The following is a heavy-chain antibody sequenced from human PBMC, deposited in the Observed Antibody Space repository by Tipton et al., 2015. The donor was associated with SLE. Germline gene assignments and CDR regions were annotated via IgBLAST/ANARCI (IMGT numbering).Heavy chain of an antibody. CDR3: ARDRDDSSGYSPGWFDP. J-gene: IGHJ5*02. D-gene: IGHD3-22*01. V-gene: IGHV4-30-4*08. CDR1: GGSVSSGSYY. Sequence: LRLSCTVSGGSVSSGSYYWSWIRQPPGKGLEWIGYIYYSGSTYYNPSLKSRVTISVDTSKNQFSLNLSSVTAADTAVYYCARDRDDSSGYSPGWFDPWGQGTLVTVSS. CDR2: IYYSGST.